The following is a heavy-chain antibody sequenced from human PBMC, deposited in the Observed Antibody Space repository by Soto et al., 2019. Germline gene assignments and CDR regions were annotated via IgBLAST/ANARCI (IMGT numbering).Heavy chain of an antibody. CDR3: AKDQADIVVVPAAHDHTYNWFDP. CDR1: GFTFSSYG. Sequence: GGSLILSCAASGFTFSSYGMHWVRQDPGKGLEWVAVISYDGSNKYYADSVKGRFTISRDNSKNTLYLQMNSLRAEDTAVYYCAKDQADIVVVPAAHDHTYNWFDPWGQGTLVTVSS. D-gene: IGHD2-2*01. V-gene: IGHV3-30*18. CDR2: ISYDGSNK. J-gene: IGHJ5*02.